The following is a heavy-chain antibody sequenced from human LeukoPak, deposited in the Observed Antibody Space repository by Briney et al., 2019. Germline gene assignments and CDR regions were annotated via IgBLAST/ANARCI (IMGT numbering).Heavy chain of an antibody. Sequence: ASVKVSCKASGYTFTNYYIHWVRQAPGQGLECMGIINPSGGSTSYAQKFQGRVTITRNTSISTAYMELSSLRSEDTAVYYCARGPYYYYYMDVWGKGTTVTVSS. J-gene: IGHJ6*03. CDR1: GYTFTNYY. CDR2: INPSGGST. V-gene: IGHV1-46*01. CDR3: ARGPYYYYYMDV.